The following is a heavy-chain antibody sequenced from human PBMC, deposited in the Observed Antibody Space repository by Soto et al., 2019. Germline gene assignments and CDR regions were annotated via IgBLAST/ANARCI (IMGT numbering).Heavy chain of an antibody. J-gene: IGHJ6*02. CDR3: ARAAQSIAARPNYYYGMDV. CDR1: GGTFSSYA. D-gene: IGHD6-6*01. V-gene: IGHV1-69*01. Sequence: QVQLVQSGAEVTKPGSSVKVSCKASGGTFSSYAISWVRQAPGQGLEWMGGIFPIFGTANYAQKFQGRVTITADESTSTAYMELSSLRSEDTAVYYWARAAQSIAARPNYYYGMDVWGQGTKVTVSS. CDR2: IFPIFGTA.